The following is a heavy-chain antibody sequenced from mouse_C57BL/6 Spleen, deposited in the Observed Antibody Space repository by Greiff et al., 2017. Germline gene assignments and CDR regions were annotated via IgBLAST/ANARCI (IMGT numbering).Heavy chain of an antibody. D-gene: IGHD1-1*01. Sequence: QVQLQQPGAELVMPGASVKLSCKASGYTFTSYWMHWVKQRPGQGLEWIGEIDPSDSYTNYNQKFKGKSTLTVDKSSSTAYMQLSSLTSEDSAVYYCARSGSYYGSSYPAWFAYWGQGTLVTVSA. CDR1: GYTFTSYW. CDR2: IDPSDSYT. V-gene: IGHV1-69*01. J-gene: IGHJ3*01. CDR3: ARSGSYYGSSYPAWFAY.